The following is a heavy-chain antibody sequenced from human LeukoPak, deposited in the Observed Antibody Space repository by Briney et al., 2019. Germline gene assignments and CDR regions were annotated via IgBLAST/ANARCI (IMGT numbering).Heavy chain of an antibody. CDR1: GGSISSSSYY. D-gene: IGHD2-15*01. Sequence: SETLSLTCTVSGGSISSSSYYWGWIRQPPGKGLEWIGSIYYSGSTYYNPSLKSRVTISVDTSKNQFSLKLSSVTAADTAVYYYARHRGYCSGGSCYCWFDPWGQGTLVTVSS. CDR3: ARHRGYCSGGSCYCWFDP. J-gene: IGHJ5*02. CDR2: IYYSGST. V-gene: IGHV4-39*01.